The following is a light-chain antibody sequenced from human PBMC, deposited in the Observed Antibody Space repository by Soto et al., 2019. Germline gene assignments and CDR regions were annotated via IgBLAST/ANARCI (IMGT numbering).Light chain of an antibody. CDR3: QSYDNSLSGSWV. CDR1: STDVGAYNY. CDR2: EVT. J-gene: IGLJ3*02. Sequence: QAVVTQPPSASGSPGQSVTISCTGTSTDVGAYNYVSWYQQHPGKAPKLIIYEVTKRPSGVPDRFSGSKSGNTASLAINGLQAEDEAHYYCQSYDNSLSGSWVFGGGTKLTVL. V-gene: IGLV2-8*01.